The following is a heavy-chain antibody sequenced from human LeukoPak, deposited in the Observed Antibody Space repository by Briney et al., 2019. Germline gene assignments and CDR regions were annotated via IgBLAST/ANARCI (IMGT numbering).Heavy chain of an antibody. CDR2: INSDGRST. V-gene: IGHV3-74*01. J-gene: IGHJ4*02. CDR3: ARVGYSYAKDY. CDR1: GFTFSSYW. Sequence: GGSLRLSCAASGFTFSSYWMHWVRHAPGKGLVWVSRINSDGRSTIYADSVKGRFTISRDNAKNTLYLQVNSLRAEDTAVYYCARVGYSYAKDYWGQGTLVTVSS. D-gene: IGHD5-18*01.